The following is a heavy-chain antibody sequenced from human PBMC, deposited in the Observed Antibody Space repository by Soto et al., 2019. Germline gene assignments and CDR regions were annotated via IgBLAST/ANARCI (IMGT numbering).Heavy chain of an antibody. D-gene: IGHD6-13*01. V-gene: IGHV3-7*01. CDR1: GFTFSSYW. CDR3: ARGKISSSWYHSPYGIDY. Sequence: GGSLRLSCAASGFTFSSYWMSWVRQAPGKGLEWVANIKQDGSEKYYVDSVKGRFTISRDNAKNSLYLQMNSLRAEDTAVYYCARGKISSSWYHSPYGIDYWGQGTLVTVSS. CDR2: IKQDGSEK. J-gene: IGHJ4*02.